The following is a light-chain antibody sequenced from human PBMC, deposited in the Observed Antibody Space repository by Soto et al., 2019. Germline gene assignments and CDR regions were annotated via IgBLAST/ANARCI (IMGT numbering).Light chain of an antibody. CDR1: QDISNY. Sequence: DIQMTQSPSSLSASVGDRVTITCQASQDISNYLNWYQQKPGKAPKLLIYDASNLETGIPSRFSGSGSGTDFTFTISRLQPEDMASYHCQQYDNLPPYTFGQGTKLDIK. CDR2: DAS. V-gene: IGKV1-33*01. CDR3: QQYDNLPPYT. J-gene: IGKJ2*01.